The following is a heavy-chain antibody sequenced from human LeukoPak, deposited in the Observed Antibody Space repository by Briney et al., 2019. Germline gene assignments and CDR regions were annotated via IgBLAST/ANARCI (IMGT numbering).Heavy chain of an antibody. Sequence: SETLSLTCTVSGYSISSGYYWGWIRQPPGKGLEWIGSIYHSGSTYYNPSLKSRVTISVDTSKNQFSLKLSSVTAADTAVYYCARGGSPNDSSGYPLGFGYWGQGTLVTVSS. J-gene: IGHJ4*02. V-gene: IGHV4-38-2*02. D-gene: IGHD3-22*01. CDR3: ARGGSPNDSSGYPLGFGY. CDR2: IYHSGST. CDR1: GYSISSGYY.